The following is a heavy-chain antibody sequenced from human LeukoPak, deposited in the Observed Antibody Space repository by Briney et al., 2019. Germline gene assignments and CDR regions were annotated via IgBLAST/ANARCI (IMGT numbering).Heavy chain of an antibody. V-gene: IGHV3-30*01. Sequence: PGRSLRLSCAASGFTFSSYAMHWVRQAPGKGLEWVAVISYDGSNKYYADSVKGRFTISRDNSKNTLYLQMNSLRAEDTAVYYCARDMDDYYGSGSAGGYWGQGTLVTVSS. CDR2: ISYDGSNK. J-gene: IGHJ4*02. CDR1: GFTFSSYA. D-gene: IGHD3-10*01. CDR3: ARDMDDYYGSGSAGGY.